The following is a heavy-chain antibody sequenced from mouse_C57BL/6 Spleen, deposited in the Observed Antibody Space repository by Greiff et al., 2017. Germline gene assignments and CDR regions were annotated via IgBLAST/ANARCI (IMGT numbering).Heavy chain of an antibody. CDR1: GFSFTSYG. Sequence: QVQLQQSGPGLVAPSQRLSITCTVSGFSFTSYGVDWVRQPPGKGLEWLGVLWGGGSSNYNSPLLSRLSISKDNSTVQVSLKMNCLQTDNTAMYYCAIQCCSRSWFAYWGQGTLVTVSA. J-gene: IGHJ3*01. D-gene: IGHD1-1*01. CDR3: AIQCCSRSWFAY. V-gene: IGHV2-9*01. CDR2: LWGGGSS.